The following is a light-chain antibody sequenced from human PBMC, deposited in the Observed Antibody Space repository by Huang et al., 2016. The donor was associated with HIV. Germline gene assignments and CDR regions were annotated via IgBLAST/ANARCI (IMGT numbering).Light chain of an antibody. J-gene: IGKJ2*01. CDR2: GAS. Sequence: DTVMTQTPATLSVPQGARATLACRARQSVGSTLAWFQQKPGQAPRLLIQGASTRASGIPARFSGSGSGTEYTLTISSLQSEDFAVYDCQQYNNWPYTFGRGTKLEIK. CDR3: QQYNNWPYT. CDR1: QSVGST. V-gene: IGKV3-15*01.